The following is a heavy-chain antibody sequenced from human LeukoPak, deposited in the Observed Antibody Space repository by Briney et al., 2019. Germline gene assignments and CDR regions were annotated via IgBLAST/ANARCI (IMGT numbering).Heavy chain of an antibody. CDR3: ARDYEHSGYQTPYYFGY. J-gene: IGHJ4*02. CDR2: IYYSGST. CDR1: GGSISSSSYY. V-gene: IGHV4-39*07. D-gene: IGHD5-12*01. Sequence: PSETLSLTCTVSGGSISSSSYYWGWIRQPPGKGLEWIGSIYYSGSTYYNPSLKSRVTISVDTSKNQFSLRLSSVTAADTAVYCCARDYEHSGYQTPYYFGYWGQGTLVTVSS.